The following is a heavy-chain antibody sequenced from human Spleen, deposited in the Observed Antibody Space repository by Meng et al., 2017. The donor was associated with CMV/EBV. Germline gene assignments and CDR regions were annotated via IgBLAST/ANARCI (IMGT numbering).Heavy chain of an antibody. CDR2: IIPIFGTA. J-gene: IGHJ6*01. Sequence: SVMVSCKASGGTFSSYDISWVRQDPGQGLEWMGGIIPIFGTANYAQKFQGSVTITTDESTSTAYMELSSLRSEDTAVYYCARDNAGFLGPVSYGMDVWGQGTTVTVSS. D-gene: IGHD3-3*01. CDR3: ARDNAGFLGPVSYGMDV. CDR1: GGTFSSYD. V-gene: IGHV1-69*05.